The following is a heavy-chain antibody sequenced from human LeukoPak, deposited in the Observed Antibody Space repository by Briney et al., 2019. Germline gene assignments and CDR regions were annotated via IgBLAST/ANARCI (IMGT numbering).Heavy chain of an antibody. D-gene: IGHD5-24*01. V-gene: IGHV4-39*01. CDR3: ARLEERLGYYFDC. CDR2: IYYSGST. J-gene: IGHJ4*02. Sequence: SETLSLTYTVSGGSISSSSYYWGWIRQPPGKGLEWIGSIYYSGSTYYNPSLKSRVTISVDTSKNQFSLKLSSVTAADTAVYYCARLEERLGYYFDCWGQGTLVTVSS. CDR1: GGSISSSSYY.